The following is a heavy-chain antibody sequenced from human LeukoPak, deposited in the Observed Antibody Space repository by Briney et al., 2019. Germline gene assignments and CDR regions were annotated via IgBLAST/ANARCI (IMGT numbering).Heavy chain of an antibody. CDR3: ATSLIYAIYI. CDR2: INHSGST. CDR1: GGSFSGYY. J-gene: IGHJ3*02. V-gene: IGHV4-34*01. Sequence: PSETLSLTCAVYGGSFSGYYWSWIRQPPGKGLEWIGEINHSGSTNYNPSLKSRVTISVDTSKNQFSLKLSSVTAANTAVYYCATSLIYAIYIGGQGTMVTVSS. D-gene: IGHD3/OR15-3a*01.